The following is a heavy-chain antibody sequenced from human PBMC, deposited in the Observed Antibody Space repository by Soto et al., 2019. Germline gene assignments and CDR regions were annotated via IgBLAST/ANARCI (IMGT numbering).Heavy chain of an antibody. V-gene: IGHV4-34*02. D-gene: IGHD2-2*01. CDR2: INHSGST. Sequence: QVQLQQWGAGLLKPSETLSLTCAVYGGSSSGYYWSWIRQPPGKGLEWIGEINHSGSTNYNPSLTSRVTISVDTSKNQFSLKLSSVTAADTAVYYCARGLLGGAAIWGQGTLVTVSS. CDR1: GGSSSGYY. CDR3: ARGLLGGAAI. J-gene: IGHJ4*02.